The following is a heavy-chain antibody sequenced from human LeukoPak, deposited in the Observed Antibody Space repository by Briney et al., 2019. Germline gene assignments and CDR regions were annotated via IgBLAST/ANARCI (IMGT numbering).Heavy chain of an antibody. CDR1: GGSISSYY. J-gene: IGHJ3*02. D-gene: IGHD6-13*01. CDR3: ARDASSSWYIFSRGPDAFDI. Sequence: SETLSLTCTVSGGSISSYYWSWIRQPAGKGLEWIGRIYTSGSTNYNPSLKSRVTISVDTSKNQFSLKLSSVTAADTAVYYCARDASSSWYIFSRGPDAFDIWGQGTMVTVSS. V-gene: IGHV4-4*07. CDR2: IYTSGST.